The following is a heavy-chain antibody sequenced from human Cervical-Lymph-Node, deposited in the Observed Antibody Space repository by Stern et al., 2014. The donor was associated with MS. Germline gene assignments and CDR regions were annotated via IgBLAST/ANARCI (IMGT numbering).Heavy chain of an antibody. V-gene: IGHV2-70*01. D-gene: IGHD1-20*01. CDR1: GFSLNTNGMC. CDR2: IDWHHNK. Sequence: QITLKESGPALVKPTQTLTLTCTFSGFSLNTNGMCVTWIRQPPGKAYECLALIDWHHNKYYSTSLKTRLSISTDTSKNQVVLTLTNMDPVDTATYYCARSSITGTPDYWGQGTLVTVSS. CDR3: ARSSITGTPDY. J-gene: IGHJ4*02.